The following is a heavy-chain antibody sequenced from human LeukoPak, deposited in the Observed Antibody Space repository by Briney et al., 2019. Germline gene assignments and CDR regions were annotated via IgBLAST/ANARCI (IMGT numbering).Heavy chain of an antibody. Sequence: GASVKVSCKASGGTFSSYAISWVRQAPGQGLEWMGGIIPIFGTANYAQKFQGRVTITADKSTSTAYMELSSLRSEDTAVYYCARTRLRIAVRGVIIRGAFDIWGQGTMVTVSS. D-gene: IGHD3-10*01. CDR3: ARTRLRIAVRGVIIRGAFDI. CDR1: GGTFSSYA. CDR2: IIPIFGTA. J-gene: IGHJ3*02. V-gene: IGHV1-69*06.